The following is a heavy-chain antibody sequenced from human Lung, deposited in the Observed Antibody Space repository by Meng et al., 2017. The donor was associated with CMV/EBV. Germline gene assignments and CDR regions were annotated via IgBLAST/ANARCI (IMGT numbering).Heavy chain of an antibody. CDR3: ARGSRDEAFQH. V-gene: IGHV4-4*07. D-gene: IGHD5-24*01. CDR1: GGSISSYY. J-gene: IGHJ1*01. Sequence: QVQLQESGTGMVKPSETPSLPCTVSGGSISSYYWSWIRQPAGKGLEWIGRIYTSGSTNYNPSLKSRVTMSVDTSKNQFSLKLSSVTAADTAVYYCARGSRDEAFQHWGQGTLVTVSS. CDR2: IYTSGST.